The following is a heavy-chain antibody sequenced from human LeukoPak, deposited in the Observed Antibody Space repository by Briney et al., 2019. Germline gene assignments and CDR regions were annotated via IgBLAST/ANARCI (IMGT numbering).Heavy chain of an antibody. CDR3: ARSRDGYNLDY. CDR1: GGSISSYY. J-gene: IGHJ4*02. V-gene: IGHV4-59*01. D-gene: IGHD5-24*01. Sequence: SETLSLTCTVSGGSISSYYWSWNRQPPGKGLEWIGYIYYSGSTNYNPSLKSRVTISVDTSKNQFSLKLSSVTAADTAVYYCARSRDGYNLDYWGQGTLVTVSS. CDR2: IYYSGST.